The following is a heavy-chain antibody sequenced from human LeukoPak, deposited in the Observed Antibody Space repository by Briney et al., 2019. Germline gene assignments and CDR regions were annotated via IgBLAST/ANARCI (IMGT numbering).Heavy chain of an antibody. V-gene: IGHV4-31*03. CDR2: IYYSGST. J-gene: IGHJ3*02. CDR1: GGSISSGGYY. D-gene: IGHD2-15*01. Sequence: SETLSLTCTVSGGSISSGGYYWSWIRQHPGKGLEWIGYIYYSGSTYYNPSLKSRVTISVDTSKNQFPLKLSSVTAADTAVYYCAARDIVVVVAGDAFDIWGQGTMVTVSS. CDR3: AARDIVVVVAGDAFDI.